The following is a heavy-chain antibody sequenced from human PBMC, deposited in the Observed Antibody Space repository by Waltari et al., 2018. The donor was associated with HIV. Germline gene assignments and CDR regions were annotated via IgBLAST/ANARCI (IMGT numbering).Heavy chain of an antibody. Sequence: QVQLVQSGAEVKKTGASVTVSCKASGYTFSDYYMHWVRQAPGQGLEWMGWINPNSGGTRYAEKFQGRVTMTRDTSISTAYMELSRLRFDDTAVYYCARVFRGTVNYFDSRLGHWGQGTLVTVSS. D-gene: IGHD3-22*01. CDR2: INPNSGGT. CDR1: GYTFSDYY. CDR3: ARVFRGTVNYFDSRLGH. J-gene: IGHJ5*02. V-gene: IGHV1-2*02.